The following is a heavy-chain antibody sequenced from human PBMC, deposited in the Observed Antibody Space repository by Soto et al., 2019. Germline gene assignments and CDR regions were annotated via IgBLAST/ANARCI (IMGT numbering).Heavy chain of an antibody. J-gene: IGHJ4*02. CDR1: GFTFSSYA. Sequence: EVQLLESGGGLVQPGGSLRLSCAASGFTFSSYAMSWVRQAPGKGLEWVSGINAKGDSTYYADSVKGRFAVSRDNSKNTLYLHMNSLRVDDTAIYYCAHGGVPAAVPRWGFDFWGQGTLVTVSS. V-gene: IGHV3-23*01. CDR3: AHGGVPAAVPRWGFDF. CDR2: INAKGDST. D-gene: IGHD2-2*01.